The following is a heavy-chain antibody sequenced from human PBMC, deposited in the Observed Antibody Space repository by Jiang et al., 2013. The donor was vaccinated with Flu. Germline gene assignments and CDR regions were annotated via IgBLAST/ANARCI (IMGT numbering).Heavy chain of an antibody. J-gene: IGHJ3*02. Sequence: VHGRPGKGGVEWVSVIYSGGSTYYADSVKGRFTISRDNSKNTLYLQMNSLRAEDTAVYYCAGGGNYYDSSGRDDAFDIWGQGTMVTVSS. CDR3: AGGGNYYDSSGRDDAFDI. CDR2: IYSGGST. V-gene: IGHV3-66*01. D-gene: IGHD3-22*01.